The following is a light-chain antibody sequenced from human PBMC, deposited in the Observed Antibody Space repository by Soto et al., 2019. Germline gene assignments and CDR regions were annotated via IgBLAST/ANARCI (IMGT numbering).Light chain of an antibody. J-gene: IGLJ1*01. CDR1: SSNIGTNA. Sequence: QSVLTQPPSASGTPGQRVTISCSGGSSNIGTNAVNWYQQLPGTAPKLLIYNNNQRPSGVPDRFSGSKSGTSASLAISGLQSEDEADYYCAAWDDSLTGYVFGTGTSHRP. V-gene: IGLV1-44*01. CDR3: AAWDDSLTGYV. CDR2: NNN.